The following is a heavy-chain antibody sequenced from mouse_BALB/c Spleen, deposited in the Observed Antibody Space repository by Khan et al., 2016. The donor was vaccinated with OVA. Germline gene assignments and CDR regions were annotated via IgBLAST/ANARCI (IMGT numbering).Heavy chain of an antibody. V-gene: IGHV1S136*01. J-gene: IGHJ3*01. Sequence: EVQLQESGPELVKPGASVKMSCKVSGYTFTSYVMHWVKQKPGQGLEWIGYIHPYTYDVKYNEKFKGKATLTSDKSSSTAYMELSGLTSEDSAVYYCVRALHYYGSSYEGFAYWGQGTLVTVSA. CDR1: GYTFTSYV. D-gene: IGHD1-1*01. CDR2: IHPYTYDV. CDR3: VRALHYYGSSYEGFAY.